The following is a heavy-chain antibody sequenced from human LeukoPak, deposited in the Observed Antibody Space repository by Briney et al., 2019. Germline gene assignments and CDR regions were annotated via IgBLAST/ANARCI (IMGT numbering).Heavy chain of an antibody. J-gene: IGHJ4*02. V-gene: IGHV3-74*01. Sequence: GGSLRLSCVASGFAFSTYWMYWVRQVTGKGLVWVSRINPDGSSTEYADSVKGRFTISRDNAKNTLYLQMNSLRAEDTAVYYCTTLYDDSLDYWGQGTLVTVSS. CDR2: INPDGSST. CDR3: TTLYDDSLDY. CDR1: GFAFSTYW. D-gene: IGHD3-16*01.